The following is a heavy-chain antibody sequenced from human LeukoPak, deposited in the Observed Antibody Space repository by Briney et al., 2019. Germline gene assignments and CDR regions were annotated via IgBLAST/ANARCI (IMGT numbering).Heavy chain of an antibody. CDR3: AADGLRYPDPYYFDY. J-gene: IGHJ4*02. CDR2: FDPEDGET. Sequence: ASVKVSCKVSGYTLTELSMHWVRQAPGKGLEWMGGFDPEDGETIYAQKFQGRVTMTEDTSTDTAYMELSSLRSEDTAVYYCAADGLRYPDPYYFDYWGQATLVTVSS. CDR1: GYTLTELS. D-gene: IGHD3-9*01. V-gene: IGHV1-24*01.